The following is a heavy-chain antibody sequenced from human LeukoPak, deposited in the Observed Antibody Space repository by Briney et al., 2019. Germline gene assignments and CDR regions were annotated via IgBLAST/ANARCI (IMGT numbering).Heavy chain of an antibody. V-gene: IGHV3-23*01. CDR1: GSTFSSYA. Sequence: PGGSLRLSCAASGSTFSSYAMSWVRQAPGKGLEWVSAISGSGDSTYYADSVKGRFTISRDNSKNTLYLQMNSLRAEDTAVYYCAKDNYYYSSGYVDYWGQGTLVTVSS. D-gene: IGHD3-22*01. J-gene: IGHJ4*02. CDR2: ISGSGDST. CDR3: AKDNYYYSSGYVDY.